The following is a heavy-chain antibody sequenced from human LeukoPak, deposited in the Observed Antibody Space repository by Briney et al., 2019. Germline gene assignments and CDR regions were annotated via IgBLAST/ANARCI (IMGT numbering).Heavy chain of an antibody. Sequence: PGGSLRLSCAASGFTFSSYWMHWVRQAPGKGLVWVSRINSDGSSTSYADSVKGRFTISRDNAKNTLYLQMNSLRAEDTAVYYCAKDQSSWYNFDYWGQGTLVTVSS. J-gene: IGHJ4*02. CDR3: AKDQSSWYNFDY. D-gene: IGHD6-13*01. CDR1: GFTFSSYW. V-gene: IGHV3-74*01. CDR2: INSDGSST.